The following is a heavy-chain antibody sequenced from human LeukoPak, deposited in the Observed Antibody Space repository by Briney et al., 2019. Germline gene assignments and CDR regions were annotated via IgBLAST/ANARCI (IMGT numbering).Heavy chain of an antibody. D-gene: IGHD3-22*01. CDR3: HYYDSSGYYLNSY. CDR1: GGTFSSYA. CDR2: IIPIFGTA. V-gene: IGHV1-69*13. J-gene: IGHJ4*02. Sequence: ASVTVSCKASGGTFSSYAISWVRQAPGQGLEWMGGIIPIFGTANYAQKFQGRVTITADESTSTAYMELSSLRSEDTAVYYCHYYDSSGYYLNSYWGQGTLVTVSS.